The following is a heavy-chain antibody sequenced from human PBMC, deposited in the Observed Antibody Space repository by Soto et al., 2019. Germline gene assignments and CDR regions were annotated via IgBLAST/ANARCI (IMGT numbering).Heavy chain of an antibody. CDR2: IYYSGST. Sequence: SETLSLTCTVSGGSISSGDYYWSWIRQPPGKGLEWIGYIYYSGSTYYNPSLKSRVTISVDTSKNQFSLKLSSVTAADTAVYYCARGEGVGATIDEVRYGMDVWGQGTTVTVSS. CDR3: ARGEGVGATIDEVRYGMDV. J-gene: IGHJ6*02. V-gene: IGHV4-30-4*01. D-gene: IGHD1-26*01. CDR1: GGSISSGDYY.